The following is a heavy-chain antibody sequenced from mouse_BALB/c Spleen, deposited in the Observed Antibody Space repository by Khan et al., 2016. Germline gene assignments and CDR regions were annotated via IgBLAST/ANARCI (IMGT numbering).Heavy chain of an antibody. J-gene: IGHJ3*01. V-gene: IGHV1-15*01. CDR2: IHPGSGGT. Sequence: QVQLKQSRADLPRPAPSVKLSCKASGYTFTDYAIHWVKQTPVHALEWIRGIHPGSGGTAYNQKLKAKATLTDDNSSSTAYMDLSSLTSEDSAVDCCTNGYEAWFAYWGQGTLVTVSA. CDR1: GYTFTDYA. D-gene: IGHD2-2*01. CDR3: TNGYEAWFAY.